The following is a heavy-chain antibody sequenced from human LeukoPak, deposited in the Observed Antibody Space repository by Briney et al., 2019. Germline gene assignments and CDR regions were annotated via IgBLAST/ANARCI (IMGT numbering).Heavy chain of an antibody. CDR2: IKQDGSEK. J-gene: IGHJ5*02. Sequence: SGGSLRLSCAASGFTFSSYWMSWVRQAPGKGLEWVANIKQDGSEKYYVDSVKGRFTISRDNAKNSLYLQMNSLRAEDTAVYYCARDLKREPDNWFDPWGQGTLVTVSS. D-gene: IGHD1-26*01. V-gene: IGHV3-7*01. CDR1: GFTFSSYW. CDR3: ARDLKREPDNWFDP.